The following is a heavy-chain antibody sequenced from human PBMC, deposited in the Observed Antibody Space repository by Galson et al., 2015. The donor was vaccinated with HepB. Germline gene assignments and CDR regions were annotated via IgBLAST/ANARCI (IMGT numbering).Heavy chain of an antibody. CDR1: GFTFSSYA. CDR2: ISYDGSDK. CDR3: TKDLDWNSGIVDY. J-gene: IGHJ4*02. D-gene: IGHD3-10*01. V-gene: IGHV3-30-3*02. Sequence: SLRLSCAASGFTFSSYAMHWVRQAPGKGLEWVAVISYDGSDKFHADSVKGRFTISRDNSKNTVYLEMNNLRAEDTAVYYCTKDLDWNSGIVDYWGQGTLVTVSS.